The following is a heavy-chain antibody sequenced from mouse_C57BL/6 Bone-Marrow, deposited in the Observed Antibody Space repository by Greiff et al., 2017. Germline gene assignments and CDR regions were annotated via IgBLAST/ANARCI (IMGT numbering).Heavy chain of an antibody. D-gene: IGHD2-4*01. CDR2: INPYNGGT. J-gene: IGHJ3*01. CDR3: AGLRPWFAY. CDR1: GYTFTDYY. V-gene: IGHV1-19*01. Sequence: EVQLVESGPVLVKPGASVKMSCKASGYTFTDYYMNWVKQSHGKSLEWIGVINPYNGGTSYNQKFKGKATLTVDKSSSTAYMELNSLTSEDSAVYYCAGLRPWFAYWGQGTLVTVSA.